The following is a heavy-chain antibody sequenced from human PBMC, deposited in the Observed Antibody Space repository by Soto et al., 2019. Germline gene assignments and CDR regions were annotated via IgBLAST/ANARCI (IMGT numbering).Heavy chain of an antibody. CDR1: GYTFTGYY. V-gene: IGHV1-2*04. Sequence: GASVKVSCKASGYTFTGYYMHWVRQAPGQGLEWMGWINPNSGGTNYAQKFQGWVTMTRDTSISTAYMELSRLRSDDTAVYYCARGSPGWSSSWYGYWGQGTLVTVSS. CDR3: ARGSPGWSSSWYGY. CDR2: INPNSGGT. D-gene: IGHD6-13*01. J-gene: IGHJ4*02.